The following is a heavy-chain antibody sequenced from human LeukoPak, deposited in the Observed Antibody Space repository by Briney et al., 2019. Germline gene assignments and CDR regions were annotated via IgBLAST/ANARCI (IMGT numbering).Heavy chain of an antibody. V-gene: IGHV3-21*01. D-gene: IGHD2-8*01. J-gene: IGHJ4*02. Sequence: GGSLRLSCAASGFTFSGYSMNWVRQAPGKGLEWVSSISSSSSYIYYADSVKGRFTISRDNAKNSLYLQMNSLRAEDTAVYYCARRLVSVLMVYAIRSGNGLDYWGQGTLVTVSS. CDR3: ARRLVSVLMVYAIRSGNGLDY. CDR1: GFTFSGYS. CDR2: ISSSSSYI.